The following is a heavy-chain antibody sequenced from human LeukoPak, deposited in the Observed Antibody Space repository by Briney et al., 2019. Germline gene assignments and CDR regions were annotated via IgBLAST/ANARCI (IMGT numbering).Heavy chain of an antibody. CDR1: GYSFTSYW. CDR3: ARQIPRGYSYGYDYYYYYMDV. V-gene: IGHV5-51*01. Sequence: GESLKISCKGSGYSFTSYWIGWVRQMPGKGLEWMGIIYPGDSDTRYSPSFQGQVTISADKSISTAYLQWSSLKASDTAMYYCARQIPRGYSYGYDYYYYYMDVWGKGTTVTVSS. CDR2: IYPGDSDT. D-gene: IGHD5-18*01. J-gene: IGHJ6*03.